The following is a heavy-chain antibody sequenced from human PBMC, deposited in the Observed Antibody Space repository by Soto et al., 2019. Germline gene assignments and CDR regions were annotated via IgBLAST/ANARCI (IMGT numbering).Heavy chain of an antibody. CDR2: IFHDGTA. J-gene: IGHJ4*02. Sequence: PSETLSLTCAVSGVSLTSGNWWTWVRQSPQRGLEYIGEIFHDGTANYYPSFERRVAMSVDTSRNQFSLKLTSVTAADTAVYFCARLVYDTRLNSMYFDFWGPGTLVTVSS. V-gene: IGHV4-4*02. CDR3: ARLVYDTRLNSMYFDF. D-gene: IGHD3-22*01. CDR1: GVSLTSGNW.